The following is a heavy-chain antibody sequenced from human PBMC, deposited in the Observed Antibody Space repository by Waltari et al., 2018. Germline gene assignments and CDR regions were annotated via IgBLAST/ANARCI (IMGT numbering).Heavy chain of an antibody. CDR1: GGSISSYY. CDR3: ARGQQQLVWSGSAYNWFDP. D-gene: IGHD6-13*01. J-gene: IGHJ5*02. Sequence: QVQLQESGPGLVKPSETLSLTCTVSGGSISSYYWSWIRQPAGKGLEWIGRIYTSGSTNYNPSLKSRVTMSVDTSKNQFSLKLSSVTAADTAVYYCARGQQQLVWSGSAYNWFDPWGQGTLVTVSS. CDR2: IYTSGST. V-gene: IGHV4-4*07.